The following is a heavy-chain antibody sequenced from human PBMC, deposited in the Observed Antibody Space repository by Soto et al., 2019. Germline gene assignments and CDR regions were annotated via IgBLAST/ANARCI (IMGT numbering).Heavy chain of an antibody. Sequence: QVQLVQSGAEVKKPGASVKVSCTASGFTFITYGFTWVRQAPGQGLEWMGWISAYNGDTHYAQKVQGRVTMNTDTSTSTAYMEMRSLTSDDTAVYYCARKAMGAPVDQWGQGTLVIVSS. J-gene: IGHJ4*02. V-gene: IGHV1-18*01. D-gene: IGHD5-18*01. CDR1: GFTFITYG. CDR2: ISAYNGDT. CDR3: ARKAMGAPVDQ.